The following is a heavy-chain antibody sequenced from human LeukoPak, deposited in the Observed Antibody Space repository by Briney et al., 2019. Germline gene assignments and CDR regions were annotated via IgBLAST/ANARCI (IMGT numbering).Heavy chain of an antibody. Sequence: SGGSLRLSCAASGFTFSSYWMSWVRQAPGKGLEWVANIKQDGSEKYYVDSVKGRFTISRDNAKNSLYLQMDSLRAEDTALYYCAKDIRRWSGGDYGMDVWGQGTTVTVSS. CDR2: IKQDGSEK. V-gene: IGHV3-7*03. J-gene: IGHJ6*02. CDR1: GFTFSSYW. CDR3: AKDIRRWSGGDYGMDV. D-gene: IGHD3-3*01.